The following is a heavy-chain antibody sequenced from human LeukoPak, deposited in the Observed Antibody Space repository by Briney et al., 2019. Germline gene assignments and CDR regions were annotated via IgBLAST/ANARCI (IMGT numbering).Heavy chain of an antibody. V-gene: IGHV1-69*13. CDR3: ARSNCSGGSCYSGLLYY. D-gene: IGHD2-15*01. Sequence: SVKVSCKASGYTFTGYGISWVRQAPGQGLEWMGGIIPIFGTANYAQKFQGRVTITADESTSTAYMELSSLRSEDTAVYYCARSNCSGGSCYSGLLYYWGQGTLVTVSS. CDR1: GYTFTGYG. J-gene: IGHJ4*02. CDR2: IIPIFGTA.